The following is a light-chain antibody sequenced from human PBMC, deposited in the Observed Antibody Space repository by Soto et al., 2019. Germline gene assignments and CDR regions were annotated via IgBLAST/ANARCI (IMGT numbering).Light chain of an antibody. CDR2: AAS. V-gene: IGKV1-27*01. J-gene: IGKJ1*01. CDR3: QKHNSAPWT. Sequence: DIQMTQSPSSLSASVGDRVTITCRASQGISNFLAWHQQKPGKVPKLLIYAASTLQSGVPSRFSGSGSGTDFTLTITSLQPEDVATYYCQKHNSAPWTFGQATKVEIK. CDR1: QGISNF.